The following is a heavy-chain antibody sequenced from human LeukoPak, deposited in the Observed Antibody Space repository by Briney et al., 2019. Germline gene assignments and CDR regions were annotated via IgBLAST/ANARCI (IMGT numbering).Heavy chain of an antibody. D-gene: IGHD5-18*01. J-gene: IGHJ4*02. CDR2: ISAYNGNT. CDR3: ARATGYSYGYGGFDY. V-gene: IGHV1-18*01. Sequence: ASVKVSCKASGYTFTRNGISWVRQAPGQGLEWMGWISAYNGNTNYAQKLQGRVTMTTDTSTSTAYMELRSLRSEDTAVYYCARATGYSYGYGGFDYWGQGTLVTVSS. CDR1: GYTFTRNG.